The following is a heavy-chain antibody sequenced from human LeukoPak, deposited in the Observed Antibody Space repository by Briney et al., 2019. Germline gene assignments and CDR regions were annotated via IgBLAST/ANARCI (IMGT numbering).Heavy chain of an antibody. V-gene: IGHV3-7*03. CDR2: INQDGSET. J-gene: IGHJ5*02. CDR3: ARWAGRCVGGCQSEDP. Sequence: GGSLRLSCVGSGFTFSTSWMHWVRQAPGKGPEYVAYINQDGSETNYVDSVKGRFTISRDNTRNSLFLQMYRLRDADTAIYYCARWAGRCVGGCQSEDPWGLGTLVIVSS. D-gene: IGHD2-21*02. CDR1: GFTFSTSW.